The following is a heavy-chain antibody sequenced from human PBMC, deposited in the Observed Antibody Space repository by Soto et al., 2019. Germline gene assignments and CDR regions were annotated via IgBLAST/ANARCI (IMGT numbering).Heavy chain of an antibody. Sequence: SQTLSLTCAISGDCVFSSSVTWKWIRQSPSRGLEWLGRTYYRSKWYNDYAESVKSRITINPDTSKNQFSLHLNSVTPEDTAVYYCVRLIGNSWLDFWGQGTLVTVSS. D-gene: IGHD1-26*01. CDR1: GDCVFSSSVT. J-gene: IGHJ5*01. CDR3: VRLIGNSWLDF. CDR2: TYYRSKWYN. V-gene: IGHV6-1*01.